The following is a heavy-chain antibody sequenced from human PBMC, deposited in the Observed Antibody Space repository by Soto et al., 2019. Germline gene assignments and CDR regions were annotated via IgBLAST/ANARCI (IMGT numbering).Heavy chain of an antibody. Sequence: PGGSLRLSCAASGFTFSSYAMSWVRQAPGKGLEWVSAISGSGGSTYYADSVKGRFTISRDNSENTLYLQMNSLRAEDTAVYYCAKDPTANYYDSSGYPGAFDIWGQGTMVTVSS. J-gene: IGHJ3*02. CDR2: ISGSGGST. CDR1: GFTFSSYA. V-gene: IGHV3-23*01. CDR3: AKDPTANYYDSSGYPGAFDI. D-gene: IGHD3-22*01.